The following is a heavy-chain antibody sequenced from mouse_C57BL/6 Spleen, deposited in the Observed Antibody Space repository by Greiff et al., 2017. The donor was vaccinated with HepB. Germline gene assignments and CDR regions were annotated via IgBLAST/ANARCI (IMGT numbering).Heavy chain of an antibody. V-gene: IGHV2-6-1*01. CDR1: GFSLTSYG. CDR2: IWSDGST. J-gene: IGHJ1*03. D-gene: IGHD1-1*01. CDR3: ARHRESLRGYFDV. Sequence: QVQLQHSGPGLVAPSQSLSITCTVSGFSLTSYGVHWVRQPPGKGLEWLVVIWSDGSTTYNSALKSRLSISKDNSKSQVFLKMNSLQTDDTAMYYCARHRESLRGYFDVWGTGTTVTVSS.